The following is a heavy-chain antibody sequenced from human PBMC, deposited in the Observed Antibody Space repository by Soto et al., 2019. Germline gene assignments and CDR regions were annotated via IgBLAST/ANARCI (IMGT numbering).Heavy chain of an antibody. V-gene: IGHV2-5*02. CDR2: IYWDDDK. D-gene: IGHD3-3*01. CDR1: GFSLTTSGVG. J-gene: IGHJ4*02. Sequence: QITLNESGPTVVSPTETLTLTCRFSGFSLTTSGVGVGWIRQSPGKAPEWLALIYWDDDKRYSASLKSRLTITKDNSKNPVVLTVSDLDPTDTATYYCAHRVLRTVFGLVTTTAIYFDFWGQGTPVAVSS. CDR3: AHRVLRTVFGLVTTTAIYFDF.